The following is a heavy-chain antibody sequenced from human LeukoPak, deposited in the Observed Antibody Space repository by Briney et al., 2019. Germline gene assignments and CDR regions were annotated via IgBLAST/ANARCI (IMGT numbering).Heavy chain of an antibody. V-gene: IGHV4-39*01. J-gene: IGHJ2*01. CDR2: IYYSGST. CDR3: ARRLMTTVRGVNHWYFDL. Sequence: PSETLSLTCTVSGASVSGSAYYWGWIRQPPGKGLEWIGNIYYSGSTYYNESLESRVTISIDTSKNQFSLKLNSVTAADTAVYYCARRLMTTVRGVNHWYFDLWGRGTLVTVSS. D-gene: IGHD3-10*01. CDR1: GASVSGSAYY.